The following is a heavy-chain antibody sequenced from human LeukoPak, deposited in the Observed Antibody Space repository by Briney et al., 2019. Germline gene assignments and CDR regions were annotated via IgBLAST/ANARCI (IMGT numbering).Heavy chain of an antibody. CDR2: MNPNSGNT. Sequence: ASVNVSCTASGYTFTSYDINWVRQATGQGLEWMGWMNPNSGNTGYAQKFQGRVTMTRNTSISTAYMELSSLRSEDTAVYYCARGIKAWAITMIVVVITCYYYYGMDVWGQGTTVTVSS. CDR3: ARGIKAWAITMIVVVITCYYYYGMDV. J-gene: IGHJ6*02. CDR1: GYTFTSYD. D-gene: IGHD3-22*01. V-gene: IGHV1-8*01.